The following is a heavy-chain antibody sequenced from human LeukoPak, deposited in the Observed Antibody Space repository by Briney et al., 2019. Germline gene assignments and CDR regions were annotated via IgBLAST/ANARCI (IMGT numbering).Heavy chain of an antibody. D-gene: IGHD3-9*01. CDR2: ISSSGSTI. V-gene: IGHV3-48*03. J-gene: IGHJ5*02. CDR1: GFTFSSYE. CDR3: ARELRYFDWSRWFDP. Sequence: GGSLRLSCAASGFTFSSYEMNWVRQAPGKGLEWVSYISSSGSTIYYADSVKGRFTISRDNAKNSLYLQMNSLGAEDTAVYYCARELRYFDWSRWFDPWGQGTLVTVSS.